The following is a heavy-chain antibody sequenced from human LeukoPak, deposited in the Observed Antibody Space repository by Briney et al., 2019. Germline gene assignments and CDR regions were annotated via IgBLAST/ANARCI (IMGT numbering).Heavy chain of an antibody. Sequence: PGGSLRLSCAASGFTFSSYSMNWVRQAPGKGLVWVSRINSDGSDTIYADSVKGRFTFSRDNAKNTLYLQMNSLRAEDTAVYYCSRGGYNHGFDIWGQGTMVTVSS. CDR1: GFTFSSYS. CDR3: SRGGYNHGFDI. D-gene: IGHD1-1*01. J-gene: IGHJ3*02. CDR2: INSDGSDT. V-gene: IGHV3-74*01.